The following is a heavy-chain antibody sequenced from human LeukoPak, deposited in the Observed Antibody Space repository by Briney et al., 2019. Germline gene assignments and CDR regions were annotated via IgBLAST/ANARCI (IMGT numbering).Heavy chain of an antibody. J-gene: IGHJ6*03. D-gene: IGHD2-2*01. CDR1: GGSISSYY. CDR3: ARGDCSSTICYSPMDV. V-gene: IGHV4-59*08. CDR2: IYYSGST. Sequence: PSETLSLTCTVSGGSISSYYWNWIRQPPGKGLEWVGYIYYSGSTNYNPSLKSRVTISVDTSKNQFSLKVNSVTAADTALYYCARGDCSSTICYSPMDVWGKGTTVTVSS.